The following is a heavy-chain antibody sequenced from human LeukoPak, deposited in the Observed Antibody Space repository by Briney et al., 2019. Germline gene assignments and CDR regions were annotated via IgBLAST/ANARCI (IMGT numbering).Heavy chain of an antibody. CDR2: ISYDGSNK. CDR3: ARDLLWFGELFDAFDI. J-gene: IGHJ3*02. D-gene: IGHD3-10*01. CDR1: GFTFSSYA. V-gene: IGHV3-30*04. Sequence: GGSLRLSCAASGFTFSSYAMHWVRQAPGKGLEWVAVISYDGSNKYYADSVKGRFTISRDNSKNTLYLQMNSLRAEDTAAYYCARDLLWFGELFDAFDIWGQGTMVTVSS.